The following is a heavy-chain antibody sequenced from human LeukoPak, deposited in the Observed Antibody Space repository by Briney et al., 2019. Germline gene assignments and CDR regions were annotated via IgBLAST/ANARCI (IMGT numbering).Heavy chain of an antibody. CDR2: IYSGGST. CDR1: GFTVSSNY. D-gene: IGHD2-2*01. Sequence: PGGSLRLSCAASGFTVSSNYMSWVRQAPGKGLEWASVIYSGGSTYYADSVKGRFTISRDNSKNTLYLQMNSLRAEDTAVYYCARDRQGYCSSTSCFPDAFDIWGQGTMVTVSS. J-gene: IGHJ3*02. V-gene: IGHV3-66*02. CDR3: ARDRQGYCSSTSCFPDAFDI.